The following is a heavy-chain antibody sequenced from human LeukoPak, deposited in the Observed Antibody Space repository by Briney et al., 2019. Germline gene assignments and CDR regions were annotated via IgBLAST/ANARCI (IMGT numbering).Heavy chain of an antibody. CDR3: ARDPYDSSGYLVGFDY. CDR1: GYTFTSYY. J-gene: IGHJ4*02. D-gene: IGHD3-22*01. Sequence: ASVKVSCKASGYTFTSYYMHWVRQAPGQGLEWMGIINPSGGSTSYAQKFQGRVTMTRDTSASTAYMELSSLRSEDTAVYYCARDPYDSSGYLVGFDYWGQGTLVTVSS. V-gene: IGHV1-46*01. CDR2: INPSGGST.